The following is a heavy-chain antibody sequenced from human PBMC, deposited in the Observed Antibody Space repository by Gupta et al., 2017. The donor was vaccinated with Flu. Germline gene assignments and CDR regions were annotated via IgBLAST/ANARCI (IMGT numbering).Heavy chain of an antibody. V-gene: IGHV3-64D*06. CDR1: VFTFSFYS. J-gene: IGHJ2*01. Sequence: EVQLMQSGGGLVQPGGSLGLSCSAMVFTFSFYSMYWVRQATGKGLEVVSGINKNGGNKEYSDSVKGRFTISRDNSKNTLSLQMTSLTVEDTGVYYCVKENWYFDLWGRGTLVTVSS. CDR2: INKNGGNK. CDR3: VKENWYFDL.